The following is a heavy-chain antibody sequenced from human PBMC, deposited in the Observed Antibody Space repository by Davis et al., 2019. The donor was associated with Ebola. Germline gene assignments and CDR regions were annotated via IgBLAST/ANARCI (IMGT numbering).Heavy chain of an antibody. CDR3: ARDDYDFWGGYSPVFYYGMDV. CDR1: GFTFSDYG. CDR2: VSYDGSDK. J-gene: IGHJ6*04. V-gene: IGHV3-30*03. D-gene: IGHD3-3*01. Sequence: PGGSLRLSCAASGFTFSDYGMHWVRQAPGKGLEWVAAVSYDGSDKDYADSVKGRFTISRDSSQNTLYLQMNSLRAEDTAVYYCARDDYDFWGGYSPVFYYGMDVWGKGTTVTVSS.